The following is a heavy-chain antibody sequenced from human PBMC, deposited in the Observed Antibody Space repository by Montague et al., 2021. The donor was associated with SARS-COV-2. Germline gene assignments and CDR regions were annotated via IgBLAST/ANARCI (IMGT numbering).Heavy chain of an antibody. CDR2: IGTAGDT. CDR3: ARVLSYCGMDV. Sequence: SLRLSCAASGFTFSSYDMHWVRQATGKGLEWVSAIGTAGDTYYPGSVKGRFTISRENAKNSLYLQMNSLRAGDTAVYYCARVLSYCGMDVWGQGTTVIVSS. V-gene: IGHV3-13*04. CDR1: GFTFSSYD. J-gene: IGHJ6*02.